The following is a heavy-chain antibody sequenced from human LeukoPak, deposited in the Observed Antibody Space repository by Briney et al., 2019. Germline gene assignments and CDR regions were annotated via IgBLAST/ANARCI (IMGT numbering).Heavy chain of an antibody. CDR2: TYYRSKWYN. CDR1: GDSVSSNSAA. Sequence: SQTLSLTCAISGDSVSSNSAAWNWIRQSLSRGLEWLGRTYYRSKWYNDYAVSVKSRITINPDTSKNQFSLQLNSVTPEDTAVYYCARERLTMVRGVIDYWGQGTLVTVSS. D-gene: IGHD3-10*01. CDR3: ARERLTMVRGVIDY. J-gene: IGHJ4*02. V-gene: IGHV6-1*01.